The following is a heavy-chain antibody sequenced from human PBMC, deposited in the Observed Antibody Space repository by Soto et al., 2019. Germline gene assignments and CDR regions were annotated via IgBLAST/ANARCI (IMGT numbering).Heavy chain of an antibody. J-gene: IGHJ4*02. V-gene: IGHV3-33*01. CDR2: IWYDGSNK. D-gene: IGHD6-13*01. CDR1: GFTFSSYG. Sequence: QVQLVESGGGVVQPGRSLRLSCAASGFTFSSYGMHWVRQAPGKGLEWVAVIWYDGSNKYYADSVKGRFTISRDNSKNTLYLQMNSLRAEDTAVYYCARDQNSGYSSSWYLVYWGQGTLVTVSS. CDR3: ARDQNSGYSSSWYLVY.